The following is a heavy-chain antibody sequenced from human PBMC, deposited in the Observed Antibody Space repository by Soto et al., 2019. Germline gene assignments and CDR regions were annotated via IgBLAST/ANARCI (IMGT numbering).Heavy chain of an antibody. CDR1: GGSISSSSYY. D-gene: IGHD4-17*01. CDR2: IYYSGST. J-gene: IGHJ4*02. Sequence: SETLSLTCTVSGGSISSSSYYWGWIRQPPGKGLEWIGSIYYSGSTYYNPSLKSRVTISVDTSKNQFSLKLSSVTAADTAVYYCARQPPEDGDPTYYFDYWGQGTLVTVSS. V-gene: IGHV4-39*01. CDR3: ARQPPEDGDPTYYFDY.